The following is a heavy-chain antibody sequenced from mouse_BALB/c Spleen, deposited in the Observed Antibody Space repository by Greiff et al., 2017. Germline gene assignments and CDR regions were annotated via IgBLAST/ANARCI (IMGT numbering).Heavy chain of an antibody. V-gene: IGHV5-6*01. CDR1: GFTFSSYG. D-gene: IGHD2-4*01. CDR3: ARHGGDYDEEGYYAMDY. Sequence: VHVKQSGGDLVKPGGSLKLSCAASGFTFSSYGMSWVRQTPDKRLEWVATISSGGSYTYYPDSVKGRFTISRDNAKNTLYLQMSSLKSEDTAMYYCARHGGDYDEEGYYAMDYWGQGTSVTVSS. J-gene: IGHJ4*01. CDR2: ISSGGSYT.